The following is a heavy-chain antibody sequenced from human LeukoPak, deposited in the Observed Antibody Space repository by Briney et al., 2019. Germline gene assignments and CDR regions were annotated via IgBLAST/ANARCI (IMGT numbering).Heavy chain of an antibody. D-gene: IGHD3-16*02. Sequence: SETLSLTCAVSGYSISSGYYWRWIRQPPGKGLEWIGSIYHSGSTYYNPSLKSRVTISVDTSKNQFSLKLSSVTAADTAVYYCARDVISGYFDYWGQGTLVTVSS. CDR2: IYHSGST. J-gene: IGHJ4*02. CDR3: ARDVISGYFDY. V-gene: IGHV4-38-2*02. CDR1: GYSISSGYY.